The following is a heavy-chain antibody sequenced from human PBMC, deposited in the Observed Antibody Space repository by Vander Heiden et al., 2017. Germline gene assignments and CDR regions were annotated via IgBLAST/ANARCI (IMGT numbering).Heavy chain of an antibody. Sequence: ELKLVESGGDLVQPGGSLRLPCAASGFTFPAYSIHWVRQVPGKGLQWVSGINWNSGRIGYADSVKGRFTISRDNAKNSLYLQMNSLRGEDTALYYCIKETSAGGADVWGQGTTVTVSS. CDR2: INWNSGRI. V-gene: IGHV3-9*01. J-gene: IGHJ6*02. CDR1: GFTFPAYS. D-gene: IGHD1-26*01. CDR3: IKETSAGGADV.